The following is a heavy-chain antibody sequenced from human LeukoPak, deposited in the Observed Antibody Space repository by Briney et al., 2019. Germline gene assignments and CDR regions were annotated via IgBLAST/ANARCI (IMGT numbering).Heavy chain of an antibody. CDR2: ITYDGITT. D-gene: IGHD3-10*01. J-gene: IGHJ4*02. V-gene: IGHV3-30*18. CDR3: VKEPGSGYYRTADY. CDR1: GFTLSSCG. Sequence: GTSLRLSCVASGFTLSSCGMHWVRQAPGKGLEWVAVITYDGITTYSDDSVKGRFTISRDTSKSTLHLQMNNLRPEDTAVYFCVKEPGSGYYRTADYWGQGTLVTVSS.